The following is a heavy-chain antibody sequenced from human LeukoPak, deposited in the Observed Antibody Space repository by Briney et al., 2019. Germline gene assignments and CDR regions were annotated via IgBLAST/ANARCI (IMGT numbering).Heavy chain of an antibody. V-gene: IGHV3-7*01. D-gene: IGHD5-12*01. CDR1: GFTFTTYW. Sequence: GGSLTLSCATSGFTFTTYWMNWVRQAPGKGLEWVANIKEDGSEKYYVDSVKGRFTISRDNARNSLYLQMNSLRADDTAVYYCARGGGYAWDYWGQGTLVTVSS. J-gene: IGHJ4*02. CDR3: ARGGGYAWDY. CDR2: IKEDGSEK.